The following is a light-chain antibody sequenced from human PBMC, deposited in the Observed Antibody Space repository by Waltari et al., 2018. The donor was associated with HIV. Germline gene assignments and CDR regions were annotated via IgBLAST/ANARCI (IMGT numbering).Light chain of an antibody. CDR2: GAS. CDR1: QTTTNDS. V-gene: IGKV3-20*01. Sequence: STARQTTTNDSLVWHHQTPAPAPILLISGASTSATRIPGRFSGCGSGSAFTLTITRLAPAAFAVYYCQPYHTPPLTFGQGTRLEIK. J-gene: IGKJ5*01. CDR3: QPYHTPPLT.